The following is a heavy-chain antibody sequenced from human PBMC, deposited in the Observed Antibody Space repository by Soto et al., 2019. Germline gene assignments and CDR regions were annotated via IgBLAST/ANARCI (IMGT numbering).Heavy chain of an antibody. J-gene: IGHJ6*02. Sequence: QVQLVQSGAEVKKPGSSVKVSCKASGGTFSSYAISWVRQAPGQGLEWMGGIIPIFGTANYAQKFQGRVTITADESTSTAYMELSSLRSEDTAVYYCARPAGNTSIYYCYGMDVWGQGTTVTVSS. V-gene: IGHV1-69*01. CDR1: GGTFSSYA. CDR3: ARPAGNTSIYYCYGMDV. CDR2: IIPIFGTA. D-gene: IGHD3-10*01.